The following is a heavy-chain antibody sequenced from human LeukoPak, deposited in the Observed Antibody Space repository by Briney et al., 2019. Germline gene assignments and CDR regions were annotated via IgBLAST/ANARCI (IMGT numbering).Heavy chain of an antibody. CDR2: INHSGST. V-gene: IGHV4-34*01. Sequence: PSETLSLTCAVYGGSFSGYYWGWIRQPPGKGLEWIGEINHSGSTNYNPSLKSRVTISVDTSKNQFSLKLSSVTAADTAVYYCALEYYDILTGYYSDYWGQGTLVTVSS. J-gene: IGHJ4*02. CDR1: GGSFSGYY. CDR3: ALEYYDILTGYYSDY. D-gene: IGHD3-9*01.